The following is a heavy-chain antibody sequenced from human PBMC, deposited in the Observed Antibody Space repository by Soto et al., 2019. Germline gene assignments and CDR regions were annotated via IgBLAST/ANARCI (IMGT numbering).Heavy chain of an antibody. CDR1: GYTLTSYG. CDR2: ISAYNGNT. J-gene: IGHJ6*02. V-gene: IGHV1-18*01. Sequence: ASVKVSCKASGYTLTSYGISWVRHAPGQGLERMGWISAYNGNTNYAQKLQGRVTMTRETSKSTAXMDLRSLRSDDTSVYYCARFGDYSYGVAVGGQGTSVTGAS. CDR3: ARFGDYSYGVAV. D-gene: IGHD2-15*01.